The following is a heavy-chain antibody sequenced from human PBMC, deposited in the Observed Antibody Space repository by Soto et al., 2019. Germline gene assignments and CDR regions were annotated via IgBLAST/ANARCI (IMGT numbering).Heavy chain of an antibody. J-gene: IGHJ4*02. Sequence: GGSLRLSCAASGFTFNNYAMNWVRQAPGKGLEWVATISATGGSTYYADSVKGRFTISRDNSQNMMSLQMNSLRVEDTALYYCARDRQPDGIWTFDYWGRGTLVTVSS. CDR1: GFTFNNYA. CDR2: ISATGGST. CDR3: ARDRQPDGIWTFDY. D-gene: IGHD1-1*01. V-gene: IGHV3-23*01.